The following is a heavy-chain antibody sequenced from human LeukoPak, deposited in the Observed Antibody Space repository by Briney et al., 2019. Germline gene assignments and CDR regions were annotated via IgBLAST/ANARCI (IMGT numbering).Heavy chain of an antibody. Sequence: ASVKVSCKASGYTFTSYGIIWVRQAPGQGLEWMGWISAYNGNTNYAQKYQGRVTMTTDTSTSTAYMELRSLRSDDTAVYYCARGGTCSSTSCYADYWGQGTLVTVSS. J-gene: IGHJ4*02. D-gene: IGHD2-2*01. CDR1: GYTFTSYG. CDR2: ISAYNGNT. CDR3: ARGGTCSSTSCYADY. V-gene: IGHV1-18*01.